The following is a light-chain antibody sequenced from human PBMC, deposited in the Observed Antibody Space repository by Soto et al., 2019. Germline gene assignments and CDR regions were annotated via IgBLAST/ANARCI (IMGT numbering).Light chain of an antibody. CDR1: QSVSSSY. J-gene: IGKJ2*01. CDR2: GAS. Sequence: EIVLTQSPGTLSLSPGERATLSCRASQSVSSSYLAWYQQKPGQAPRLLIYGASSRATGIPDRFSGSGSGPDFTLTISRLEPEDFAVYYCQQYGISPPMYTFGQGTKLEIK. CDR3: QQYGISPPMYT. V-gene: IGKV3-20*01.